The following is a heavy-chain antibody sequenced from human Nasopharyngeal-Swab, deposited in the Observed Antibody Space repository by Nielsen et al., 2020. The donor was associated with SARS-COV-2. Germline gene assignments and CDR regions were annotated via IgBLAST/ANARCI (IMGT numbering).Heavy chain of an antibody. CDR2: ISGGGGST. CDR1: GFTFSSHA. CDR3: ATRPASSWRPYCFDY. Sequence: GGSLRLSCAASGFTFSSHAMTWVRQAPGKGLEWVSTISGGGGSTYYADSVTGRFTISKDNSENMLYLQLNSLRVEDTAVYYCATRPASSWRPYCFDYWGRGTLVTVSS. J-gene: IGHJ4*02. D-gene: IGHD6-13*01. V-gene: IGHV3-23*01.